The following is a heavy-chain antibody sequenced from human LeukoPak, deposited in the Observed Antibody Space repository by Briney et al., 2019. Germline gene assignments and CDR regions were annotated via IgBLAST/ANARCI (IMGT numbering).Heavy chain of an antibody. CDR1: GFTFSTYG. CDR3: AKLLNDYGDYYFDY. CDR2: ISYDGSNK. Sequence: GRSLRLSCAASGFTFSTYGMHWVRQAPGKGLEWVAVISYDGSNKYYADSVKGRFTISRDNSKNTLYLQMNSLRAEDTAVYYCAKLLNDYGDYYFDYWGQGTLVTVSS. V-gene: IGHV3-30*18. J-gene: IGHJ4*02. D-gene: IGHD4-17*01.